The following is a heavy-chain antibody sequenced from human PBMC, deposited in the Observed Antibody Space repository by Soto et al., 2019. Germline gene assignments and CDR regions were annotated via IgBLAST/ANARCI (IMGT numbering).Heavy chain of an antibody. Sequence: HVTLKESGPVLVKPTETLTLTCTVSGFSLSNGKVGVSWIRQPPGKALEWLAHIFSSDEKSYRTSLKSRLTFSEDTSKSQVVLTMTNVDPVDTATYYCARILFGRSVAGGYFYMDVWGKGTTVTVSS. CDR3: ARILFGRSVAGGYFYMDV. D-gene: IGHD6-19*01. J-gene: IGHJ6*03. CDR1: GFSLSNGKVG. V-gene: IGHV2-26*01. CDR2: IFSSDEK.